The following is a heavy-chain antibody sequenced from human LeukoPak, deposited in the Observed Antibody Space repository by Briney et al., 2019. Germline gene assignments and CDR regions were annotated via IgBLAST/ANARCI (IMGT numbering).Heavy chain of an antibody. CDR1: GYSFTSYW. J-gene: IGHJ4*02. Sequence: GEPLKISYKGSGYSFTSYWIGWVRQLPGKGLEWMGIIYPGDSDTRYSPSFQGQVTISADKSISTAYLQWSSLKASDTAMYYCARQRITMVRGVSGYFDYWGQGTLVTVSS. V-gene: IGHV5-51*01. CDR3: ARQRITMVRGVSGYFDY. D-gene: IGHD3-10*01. CDR2: IYPGDSDT.